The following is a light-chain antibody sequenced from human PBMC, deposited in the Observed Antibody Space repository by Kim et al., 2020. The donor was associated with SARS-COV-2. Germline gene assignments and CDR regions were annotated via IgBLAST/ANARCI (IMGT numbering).Light chain of an antibody. J-gene: IGKJ1*01. CDR3: QQYDVYPRT. V-gene: IGKV1-16*01. Sequence: DTQMTQSPSSLSASVGDRVIITCRASQGIANNLVWFQQKPGKAPKSLIYAESSLESGVPSRFSGSGSGTEFTLTISSLQPEDYATYYCQQYDVYPRTFGQGTKVDIK. CDR1: QGIANN. CDR2: AES.